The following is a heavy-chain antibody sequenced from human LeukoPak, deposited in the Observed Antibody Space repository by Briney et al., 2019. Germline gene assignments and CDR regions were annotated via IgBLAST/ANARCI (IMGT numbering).Heavy chain of an antibody. J-gene: IGHJ4*02. CDR1: GFTFSSYS. Sequence: GGALRLSCAASGFTFSSYSMNWVRQAPGKGLEWVSSISSSSSYIYYADSVKGRFTISRDNAKNSLYLQMNSLRAEDTAVYYCARDESDTAMVSPLDYWGQGTLVTVSS. V-gene: IGHV3-21*01. CDR3: ARDESDTAMVSPLDY. D-gene: IGHD5-18*01. CDR2: ISSSSSYI.